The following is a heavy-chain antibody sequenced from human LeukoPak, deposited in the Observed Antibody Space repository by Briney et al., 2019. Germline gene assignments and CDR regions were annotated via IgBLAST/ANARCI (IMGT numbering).Heavy chain of an antibody. D-gene: IGHD3-16*01. Sequence: SETLSLTCAVSGGSISSGGYSWSWIRQPPGKGLEWIGYIYYSGSTYYNPSLKSRVTISVDRSKNQFSLKLSSVTAAATAVYYCARGGLHSYYGMDVWGQGTTVTVSS. CDR3: ARGGLHSYYGMDV. CDR2: IYYSGST. J-gene: IGHJ6*02. CDR1: GGSISSGGYS. V-gene: IGHV4-30-2*01.